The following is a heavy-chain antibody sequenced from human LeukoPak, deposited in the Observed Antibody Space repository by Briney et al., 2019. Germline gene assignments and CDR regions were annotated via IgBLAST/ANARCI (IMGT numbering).Heavy chain of an antibody. D-gene: IGHD3-9*01. J-gene: IGHJ4*02. CDR1: DFSVSSGFY. CDR3: ARVARYTDYLSSSGGLWEYNFDY. CDR2: VYHSGNS. Sequence: PSETLSLTCSVSDFSVSSGFYWAWIRQSPGKGLEWIANVYHSGNSYSNPSLKSRLTISVDTSMNNFSLRLTSVTAADTAVYYCARVARYTDYLSSSGGLWEYNFDYWGQGTLVTVSS. V-gene: IGHV4-38-2*02.